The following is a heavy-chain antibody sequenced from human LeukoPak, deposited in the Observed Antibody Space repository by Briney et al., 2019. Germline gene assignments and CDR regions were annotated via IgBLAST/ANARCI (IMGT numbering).Heavy chain of an antibody. CDR2: INHSGST. V-gene: IGHV4-34*01. CDR3: ARPPGDCDSSGGNWFDP. J-gene: IGHJ5*02. D-gene: IGHD3-22*01. Sequence: KASETLSLTCAVYGGSFSGYYWSWVRQPPGKGLEWIGEINHSGSTNYNPSLKSRVTISVDTSKNQFSLKLSSVTAADTAVYYCARPPGDCDSSGGNWFDPWGQGTLVTVSS. CDR1: GGSFSGYY.